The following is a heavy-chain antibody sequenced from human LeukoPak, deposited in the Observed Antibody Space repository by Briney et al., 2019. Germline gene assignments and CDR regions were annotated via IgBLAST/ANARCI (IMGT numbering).Heavy chain of an antibody. CDR3: AREIYGRFDY. CDR2: INAYNGNT. J-gene: IGHJ4*02. Sequence: GASVKVSCKASGYTFNTYGISWVRQAPGQGLEWMGWINAYNGNTNYAQKDQGRFTMTTDTSTSTAYMELRSLRSDDTAMYYCAREIYGRFDYWGLGTLVTVSS. D-gene: IGHD4-17*01. V-gene: IGHV1-18*01. CDR1: GYTFNTYG.